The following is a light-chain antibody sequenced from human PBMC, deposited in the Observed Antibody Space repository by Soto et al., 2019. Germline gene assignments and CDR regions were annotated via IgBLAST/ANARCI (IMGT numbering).Light chain of an antibody. CDR3: LSYTSSGTYV. V-gene: IGLV2-14*01. J-gene: IGLJ1*01. CDR1: SSDVGNYKY. CDR2: EVS. Sequence: QAVVTQPASVSGSPGQSITISCTGTSSDVGNYKYVSWYQQHPGKAPKLIIYEVSNRPSGVSDRFSGSKSGNTASLTISGLQAEDETDYYCLSYTSSGTYVFGTGTKLTVL.